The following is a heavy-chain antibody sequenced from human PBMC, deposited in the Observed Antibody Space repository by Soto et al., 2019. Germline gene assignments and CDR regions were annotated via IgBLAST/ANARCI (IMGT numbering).Heavy chain of an antibody. Sequence: PGWSLRLSCAASGFTFSSYAMHWVRQAPGKGLEWVAVISYDGSNKYYADSVKGRFTISRDNSKNTLYLQMNSLRAEDTAVYYCVRGLELRDFHYSCPARVLSVS. CDR1: GFTFSSYA. CDR2: ISYDGSNK. J-gene: IGHJ4*02. CDR3: VRGLELRDFHY. D-gene: IGHD1-7*01. V-gene: IGHV3-30-3*01.